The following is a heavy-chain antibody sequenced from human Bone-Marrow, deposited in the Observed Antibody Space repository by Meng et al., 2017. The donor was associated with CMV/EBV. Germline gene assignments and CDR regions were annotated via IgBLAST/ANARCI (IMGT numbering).Heavy chain of an antibody. Sequence: GSLRLSCSVSGGSIRSSSYYWGWIRQPPGKGLEWIGSIYYSGSTYYNPSLKSRVTISVDTSKNQFSLKLSSVTAADTAVYYCASLRFLEWLLKVSYYGMDVWGQGTTVTVSS. V-gene: IGHV4-39*01. J-gene: IGHJ6*02. CDR2: IYYSGST. CDR1: GGSIRSSSYY. D-gene: IGHD3-3*01. CDR3: ASLRFLEWLLKVSYYGMDV.